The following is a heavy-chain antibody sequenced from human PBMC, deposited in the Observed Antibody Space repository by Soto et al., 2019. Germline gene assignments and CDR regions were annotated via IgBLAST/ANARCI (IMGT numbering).Heavy chain of an antibody. CDR3: ARVRGVRGVIRSPSDYYYYGMDV. V-gene: IGHV4-34*01. Sequence: SETLPLTCAVYGGSFSGYYWSWIRQPPGKGLEWIGEINHSGSTNYNPSLKSRVTISVDTSKNQFSLKLSSVTAADTAVYYCARVRGVRGVIRSPSDYYYYGMDVWGQGTTVTVSS. CDR1: GGSFSGYY. J-gene: IGHJ6*02. CDR2: INHSGST. D-gene: IGHD3-10*01.